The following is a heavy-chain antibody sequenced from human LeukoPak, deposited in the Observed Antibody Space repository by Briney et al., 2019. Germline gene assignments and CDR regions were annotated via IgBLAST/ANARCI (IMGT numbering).Heavy chain of an antibody. D-gene: IGHD5-18*01. CDR2: ISSSGSTI. CDR1: AFTFSAYY. CDR3: ASVDTAMVGDY. V-gene: IGHV3-11*01. Sequence: GGSLRLSCAASAFTFSAYYMSWIRQAPGKGLEWVSYISSSGSTIYYADSVKGRFTISRDNAKNSLYLQMTSLRAEDTAVYYCASVDTAMVGDYWGQGTRVTVSS. J-gene: IGHJ4*02.